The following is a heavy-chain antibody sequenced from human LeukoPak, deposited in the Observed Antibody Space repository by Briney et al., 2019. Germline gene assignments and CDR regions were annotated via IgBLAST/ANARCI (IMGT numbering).Heavy chain of an antibody. CDR3: ARGREAADC. D-gene: IGHD6-13*01. Sequence: PSETLSLTCAVYGGSFSGYYWSWIRQPPGKGLEWIGEINHSGSTNYNPSLKSRVTISVDTSKNQFSLKLSPVTAADTAVYYCARGREAADCWGPGTLVTVSS. J-gene: IGHJ4*02. CDR2: INHSGST. V-gene: IGHV4-34*01. CDR1: GGSFSGYY.